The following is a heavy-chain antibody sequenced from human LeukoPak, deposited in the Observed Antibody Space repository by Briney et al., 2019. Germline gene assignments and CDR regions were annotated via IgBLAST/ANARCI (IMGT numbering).Heavy chain of an antibody. J-gene: IGHJ4*02. CDR2: IYYSGST. D-gene: IGHD1-26*01. V-gene: IGHV4-59*01. CDR1: GGSLSSYY. CDR3: ARGDGYGGSYGSDY. Sequence: SETLSLTCTVSGGSLSSYYWNWIRQPPGKGLEWIGYIYYSGSTNYNPSLTSRVTISVDTSKNQFSLKLSSVTAADTAVYYCARGDGYGGSYGSDYWGQGTLVAVSS.